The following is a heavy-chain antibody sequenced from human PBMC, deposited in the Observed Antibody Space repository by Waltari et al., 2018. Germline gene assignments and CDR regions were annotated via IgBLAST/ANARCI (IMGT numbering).Heavy chain of an antibody. Sequence: QVQLVQSGAEVKKPGASVKVSCKASGYTFTSYDINWVRQATGQGLEGTGWMNPNSGNTGYAQKFQGRVTITSNTSISTAYMELSSLRSEDTAVYYCARGESTRSALDYWGQGTLVTVSS. J-gene: IGHJ4*02. CDR1: GYTFTSYD. V-gene: IGHV1-8*03. CDR2: MNPNSGNT. CDR3: ARGESTRSALDY.